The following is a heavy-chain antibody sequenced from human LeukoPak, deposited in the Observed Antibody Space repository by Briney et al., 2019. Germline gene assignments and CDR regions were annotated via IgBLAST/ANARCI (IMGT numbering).Heavy chain of an antibody. Sequence: SQTLSLTCAVYGGSFSGYYWSWIRQHPGKGLEWIGYIYYSGSTYYNPSLKSRVTISVDTSKNQFSLKLSSVTAADTAVYYCARYYYDSSGYWYFDYWGQGTLVTVSS. V-gene: IGHV4-34*01. CDR1: GGSFSGYY. D-gene: IGHD3-22*01. CDR3: ARYYYDSSGYWYFDY. CDR2: IYYSGST. J-gene: IGHJ4*02.